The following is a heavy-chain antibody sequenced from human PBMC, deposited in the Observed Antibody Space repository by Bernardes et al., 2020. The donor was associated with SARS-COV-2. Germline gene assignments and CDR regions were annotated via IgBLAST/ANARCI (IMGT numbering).Heavy chain of an antibody. CDR3: ARDKSGSRIGGWFDP. J-gene: IGHJ5*02. CDR1: GYTLTNYN. Sequence: ASVKVSCMASGYTLTNYNINWARQATEPGPLWSGSMNSNTGNTGYAQKFQGRLTMTRNTSITTVYMELSSLRSEDTAVYYCARDKSGSRIGGWFDPWGQGTLVTVSS. V-gene: IGHV1-8*01. D-gene: IGHD1-26*01. CDR2: MNSNTGNT.